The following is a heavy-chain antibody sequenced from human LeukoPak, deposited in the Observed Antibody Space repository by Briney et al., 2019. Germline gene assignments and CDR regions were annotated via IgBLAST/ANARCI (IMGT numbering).Heavy chain of an antibody. CDR1: GGTFSSYA. J-gene: IGHJ4*02. D-gene: IGHD4-17*01. CDR3: ARDSDYGDYFGY. V-gene: IGHV1-69*13. CDR2: IIPIFGTA. Sequence: ASVKVSCKASGGTFSSYAISWVRQAPGQGLEWMGGIIPIFGTANYAQKFQGRVTITADESTSTAYMELSSLRSEDTAVYYCARDSDYGDYFGYWGQGTLVTVSS.